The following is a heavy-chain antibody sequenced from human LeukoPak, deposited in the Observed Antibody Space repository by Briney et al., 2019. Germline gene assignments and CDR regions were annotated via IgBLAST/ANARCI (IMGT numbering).Heavy chain of an antibody. CDR1: GYTFTSYD. J-gene: IGHJ4*02. D-gene: IGHD6-13*01. CDR2: MNPNSGNT. Sequence: ASLKVSCTASGYTFTSYDINWVRQATGHGLEWMGCMNPNSGNTGYAQKFQGRVTMTRTTSISTAYMELSSLRSEDTAVYYCARGDSSSWYVSYWGQGTLVTVSS. CDR3: ARGDSSSWYVSY. V-gene: IGHV1-8*01.